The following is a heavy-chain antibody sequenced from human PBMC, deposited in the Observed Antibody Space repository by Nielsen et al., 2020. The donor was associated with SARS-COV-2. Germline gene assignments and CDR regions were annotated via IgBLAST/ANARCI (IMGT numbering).Heavy chain of an antibody. J-gene: IGHJ4*02. D-gene: IGHD3-3*01. CDR2: ISGSGGST. CDR3: ASSYFGVVIDYFDY. Sequence: GESLKISCAASGFTFSSYAMSWVRQAPGKGLEWVSAISGSGGSTYYADSVKGRFTIPRDNSKNTLYLQMNSLRAEDTAVYYCASSYFGVVIDYFDYWGQGTLVTVSS. CDR1: GFTFSSYA. V-gene: IGHV3-23*01.